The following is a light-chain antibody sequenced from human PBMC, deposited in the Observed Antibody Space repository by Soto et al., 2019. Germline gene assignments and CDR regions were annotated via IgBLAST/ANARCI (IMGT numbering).Light chain of an antibody. CDR2: KAS. V-gene: IGKV1-5*03. CDR3: QHYNSYSKA. Sequence: DIQMTQSPSTLSGSVGDRVTITCRASQTISSWLAWYQQKPGKAPKLLIYKASTLKSGVPSRFSGSGSGTEFTLTISSLQPDDFATDYCQHYNSYSKAFGQGTKVELK. CDR1: QTISSW. J-gene: IGKJ1*01.